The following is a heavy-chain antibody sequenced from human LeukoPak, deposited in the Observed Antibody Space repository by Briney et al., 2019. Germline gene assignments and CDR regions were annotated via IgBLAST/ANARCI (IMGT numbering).Heavy chain of an antibody. Sequence: GSLRLSCAASGFTFSSYAMSWIRQPPGKGLEWIGEINHSGSTNYNPSLKSRVTISVDTSKNQFSLKLSSVTAADTAVYYCARGPKIAVAGQFDYWGQGTLVTVSS. D-gene: IGHD6-19*01. CDR1: GFTFSSYA. CDR2: INHSGST. V-gene: IGHV4-34*01. J-gene: IGHJ4*02. CDR3: ARGPKIAVAGQFDY.